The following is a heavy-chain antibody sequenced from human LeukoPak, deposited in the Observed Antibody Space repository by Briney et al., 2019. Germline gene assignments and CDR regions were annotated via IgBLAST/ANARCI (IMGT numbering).Heavy chain of an antibody. CDR2: IYYSGSI. D-gene: IGHD3-10*01. Sequence: SETLSLTCAVSGYSISSSNWWGWIRQPPGKGLEWIGYIYYSGSIYYNPSLKSRVTMSVDTSKNQFSLKLSSVTAVDTAVYYCARTALPYGSGSYYDYYYYMDVWGKGTTVTVSS. J-gene: IGHJ6*03. V-gene: IGHV4-28*05. CDR3: ARTALPYGSGSYYDYYYYMDV. CDR1: GYSISSSNW.